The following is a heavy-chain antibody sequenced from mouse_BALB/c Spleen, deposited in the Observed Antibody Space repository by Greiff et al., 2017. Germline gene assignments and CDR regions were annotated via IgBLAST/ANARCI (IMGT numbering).Heavy chain of an antibody. CDR1: GYTFTSYW. J-gene: IGHJ4*01. Sequence: QVQLKQSGAELAKPGASVKMSCKASGYTFTSYWMHWVKQRPGQGLEWIGYINPSTGYTEYNQKFKDKATLTADKSSSTAYMQLSSLTSEDSAVYYCARSLPSMDYWGQGTSVTVSS. V-gene: IGHV1-7*01. CDR2: INPSTGYT. CDR3: ARSLPSMDY. D-gene: IGHD6-2*01.